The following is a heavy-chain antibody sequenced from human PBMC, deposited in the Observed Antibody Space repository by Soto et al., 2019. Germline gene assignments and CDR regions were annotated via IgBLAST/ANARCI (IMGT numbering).Heavy chain of an antibody. J-gene: IGHJ4*02. CDR3: ARSIAVPSSHIDH. CDR2: VYYTGST. Sequence: SETLSLTCRVSGGSMSGYYWSWIRQARGKGLEWIGYVYYTGSTNYNPSRQSRVTISVDTSNKQFSLSLRLVTAADTAVYFCARSIAVPSSHIDHWGQGIRVTVSS. V-gene: IGHV4-59*01. CDR1: GGSMSGYY. D-gene: IGHD6-6*01.